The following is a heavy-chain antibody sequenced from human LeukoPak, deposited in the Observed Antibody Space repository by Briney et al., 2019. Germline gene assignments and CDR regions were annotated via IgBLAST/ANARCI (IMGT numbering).Heavy chain of an antibody. CDR1: GFTFSSYS. CDR3: ARDRYDILTGDLEYYFDY. V-gene: IGHV3-21*01. CDR2: ISSSSSYI. D-gene: IGHD3-9*01. Sequence: RGSLRLSCAASGFTFSSYSMNWVRQAPGKGLGWVSSISSSSSYIYYADSVKGRFTISRDNAKNSLYLQMNSLRAEDTAVYYCARDRYDILTGDLEYYFDYWGQGTLVTVSS. J-gene: IGHJ4*02.